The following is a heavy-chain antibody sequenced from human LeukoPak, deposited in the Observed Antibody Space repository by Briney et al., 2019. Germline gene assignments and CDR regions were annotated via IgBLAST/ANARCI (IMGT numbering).Heavy chain of an antibody. D-gene: IGHD6-19*01. J-gene: IGHJ6*02. CDR3: ARYSSGWSYYYGMDV. CDR1: GYTFTSYG. V-gene: IGHV1-8*02. Sequence: ASVKVSCKASGYTFTSYGINWVRQATGQGLEWMGWMNPNSGNTGYAQKFQGRVTMTRNTSISTAYMELSSLRSEDTAVYYCARYSSGWSYYYGMDVWGQGTTVTVSS. CDR2: MNPNSGNT.